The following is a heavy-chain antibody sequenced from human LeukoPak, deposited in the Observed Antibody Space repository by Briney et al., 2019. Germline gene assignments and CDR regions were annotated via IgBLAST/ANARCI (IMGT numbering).Heavy chain of an antibody. CDR1: GGSISSDSYY. CDR2: IYHSGNT. J-gene: IGHJ4*02. CDR3: ARVLAVTGTPFDY. D-gene: IGHD6-19*01. V-gene: IGHV4-61*02. Sequence: SQTLSLTCTVSGGSISSDSYYWSWIRQPAGKGLEWIGRIYHSGNTNYNPSLKSRVTISIDTSKNQFSLKLSSVTAADTAVYYCARVLAVTGTPFDYWGQGTLVTVSS.